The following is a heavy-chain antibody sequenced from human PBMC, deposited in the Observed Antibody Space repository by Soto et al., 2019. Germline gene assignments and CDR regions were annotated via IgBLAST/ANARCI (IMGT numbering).Heavy chain of an antibody. Sequence: SSETLSLTCTVSGGSISSGGYYWSWVRQHPGKGLEWIGYIYYSGSTYSNPSLKSRVTISVDTSKNQFSLKLSSVTAADTAVYYCAREYSSGWYVAFDIWGQGTMVTVSS. J-gene: IGHJ3*02. D-gene: IGHD6-19*01. V-gene: IGHV4-31*03. CDR2: IYYSGST. CDR1: GGSISSGGYY. CDR3: AREYSSGWYVAFDI.